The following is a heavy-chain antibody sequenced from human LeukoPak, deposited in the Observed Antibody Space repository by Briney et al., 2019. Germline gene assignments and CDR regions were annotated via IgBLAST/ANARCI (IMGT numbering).Heavy chain of an antibody. Sequence: PSETLSLTCTVSGGSISSSSYYWGWIRQPPGKGLEWIGSIYYSGSTYYNPSLKSRVTISVDTSKNQFSLKLSSMTAADTAVYYCARHGSYRDYWGQGTLVTVPS. CDR3: ARHGSYRDY. CDR2: IYYSGST. V-gene: IGHV4-39*01. J-gene: IGHJ4*02. D-gene: IGHD2-2*03. CDR1: GGSISSSSYY.